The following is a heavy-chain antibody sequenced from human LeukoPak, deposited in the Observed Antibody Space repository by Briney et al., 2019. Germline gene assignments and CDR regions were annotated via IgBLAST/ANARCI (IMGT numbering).Heavy chain of an antibody. CDR1: GYTFTGYY. CDR3: ARGRYCSSTSCYRDYYYYGMDV. V-gene: IGHV1-2*02. Sequence: ASVKVSCKASGYTFTGYYMHWVRQAPGQGLEWMGWINPNSGGTNYAQKFQGRVTMTRDTSISTAYMELSRLRSDDTAVYYCARGRYCSSTSCYRDYYYYGMDVWGQGTTVTVSS. J-gene: IGHJ6*02. D-gene: IGHD2-2*01. CDR2: INPNSGGT.